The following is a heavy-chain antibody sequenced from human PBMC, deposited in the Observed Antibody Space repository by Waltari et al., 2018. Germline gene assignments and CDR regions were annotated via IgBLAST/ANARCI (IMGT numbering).Heavy chain of an antibody. CDR3: AREGYYYGSGIGMDV. Sequence: QVQLQESGPGLVKPSETLSLTCPVSGGSISRYYWSWIRQPPGKGLEWIGYIYYSGSTNYNPSLKSRVTISVDTSKNQFSLKLSSVTAADTAVYYCAREGYYYGSGIGMDVWGQGTTVTVSS. CDR2: IYYSGST. J-gene: IGHJ6*02. CDR1: GGSISRYY. D-gene: IGHD3-10*01. V-gene: IGHV4-59*01.